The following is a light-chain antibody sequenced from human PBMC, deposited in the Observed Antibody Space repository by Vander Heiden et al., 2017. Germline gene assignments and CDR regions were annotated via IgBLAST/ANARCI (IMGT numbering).Light chain of an antibody. CDR3: SSYTSSGTWV. CDR2: DVS. V-gene: IGLV2-14*03. J-gene: IGLJ3*02. Sequence: QSALTQPASVSGSPGQAVTISCTGTSSDVGVYNSVSWYQQHPGKAPKVMIYDVSNRPSGVSNRFSGSKSGNTASLTISGLQAEDEADYYCSSYTSSGTWVFGGGTKLTVL. CDR1: SSDVGVYNS.